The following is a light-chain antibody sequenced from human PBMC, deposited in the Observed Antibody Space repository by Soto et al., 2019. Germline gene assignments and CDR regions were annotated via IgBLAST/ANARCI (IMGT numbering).Light chain of an antibody. CDR1: SSDVGGYNY. CDR3: GTYTTSNTRKIV. Sequence: SVLTQPDSVSGSPGQSITISCTGTSSDVGGYNYVSWYQQQPGKAPKFMIYDVTNRPSGVSNRFSGSKSGNTASLTISGLQPEHEADYYRGTYTTSNTRKIVFGMGPKV. V-gene: IGLV2-14*01. CDR2: DVT. J-gene: IGLJ1*01.